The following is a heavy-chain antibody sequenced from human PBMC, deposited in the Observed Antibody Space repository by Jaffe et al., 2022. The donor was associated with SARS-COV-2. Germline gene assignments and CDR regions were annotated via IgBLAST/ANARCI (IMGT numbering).Heavy chain of an antibody. J-gene: IGHJ4*02. CDR3: AKGPKIQLWPGVFDY. D-gene: IGHD5-18*01. CDR1: GFTFDDYA. CDR2: ISWNSGSI. Sequence: EVQLVESGGGLVQPGRSLRLSCAASGFTFDDYAMHWVRQAPGKGLEWVSGISWNSGSIGYADSVKGRFTISRDNAKNSLYLQMNSLRAEDTALYYCAKGPKIQLWPGVFDYWGQGTLVTVSS. V-gene: IGHV3-9*01.